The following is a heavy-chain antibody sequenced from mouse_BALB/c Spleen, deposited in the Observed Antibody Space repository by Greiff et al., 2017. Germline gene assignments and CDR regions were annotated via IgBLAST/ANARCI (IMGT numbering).Heavy chain of an antibody. CDR2: ISYSGST. Sequence: DVQLQESGPGLVKPSQSLSLTCTVTGYSITSDYAWYWIRQFPGNKLEWMGYISYSGSTSYNPSLKSRISITRDTSKNQFFLQLNSVTTEDTATYYCARSGYGNYFFMDYWGQGTSVTVSS. J-gene: IGHJ4*01. D-gene: IGHD2-1*01. CDR1: GYSITSDYA. V-gene: IGHV3-2*02. CDR3: ARSGYGNYFFMDY.